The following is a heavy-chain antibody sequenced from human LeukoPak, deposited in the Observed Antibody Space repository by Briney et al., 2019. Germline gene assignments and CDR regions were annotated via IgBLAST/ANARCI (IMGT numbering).Heavy chain of an antibody. J-gene: IGHJ4*02. CDR1: GFTFGDYA. D-gene: IGHD3-10*01. CDR2: IRSKAYGGTT. CDR3: TSGPTSGWFGEHYYFDY. Sequence: GGSLRLSCTAFGFTFGDYAMSWVRQAPGKGLEWVGFIRSKAYGGTTEYAASVKGRFTISRDDSKSIAYLQMNSLKTEDTAVYYCTSGPTSGWFGEHYYFDYWGQGTLVTVSS. V-gene: IGHV3-49*04.